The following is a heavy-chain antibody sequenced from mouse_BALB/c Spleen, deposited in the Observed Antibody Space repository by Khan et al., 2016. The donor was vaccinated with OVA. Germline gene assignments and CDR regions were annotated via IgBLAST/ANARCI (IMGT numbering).Heavy chain of an antibody. V-gene: IGHV1-81*01. D-gene: IGHD3-2*02. J-gene: IGHJ3*01. CDR1: GYTFTDFL. CDR2: IYPGNGYI. Sequence: VQLQESGPELVKPGASVRMSCNASGYTFTDFLISWVKQRAGQGLEWIGEIYPGNGYIYYNEKFKGKATLTSDRTSNTAYMELSSLTSADSAVXFSARAGYGGFAYWGQGTLGTVSA. CDR3: ARAGYGGFAY.